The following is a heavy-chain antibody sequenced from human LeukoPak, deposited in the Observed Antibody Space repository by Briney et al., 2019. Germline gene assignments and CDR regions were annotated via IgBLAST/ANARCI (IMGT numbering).Heavy chain of an antibody. CDR1: GGSISTDC. J-gene: IGHJ3*02. CDR3: ARENYYDILTGYYGWIAFDI. D-gene: IGHD3-9*01. CDR2: MDYSGST. Sequence: SETLSLTCTVAGGSISTDCGSWIRQPPGKGLEWMGYMDYSGSTNYNPSLKSRVTISVDTSKNQFSLKLSSVTAADTAVYYCARENYYDILTGYYGWIAFDIWGQGTMVTVSS. V-gene: IGHV4-59*01.